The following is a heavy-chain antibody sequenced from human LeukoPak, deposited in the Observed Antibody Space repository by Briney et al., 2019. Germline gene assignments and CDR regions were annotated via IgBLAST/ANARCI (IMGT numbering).Heavy chain of an antibody. J-gene: IGHJ4*02. V-gene: IGHV4-4*02. CDR2: VSVGGST. D-gene: IGHD6-19*01. Sequence: PSETLSLTCAVSSDFFSTSHWWNWVRQSPGEGLEWIGEVSVGGSTNYNPTLKSRITMSLDKSKNQFSLNLNSVTAADTAVYYCARVIPHGWRQSDHWGQGILVIVSS. CDR3: ARVIPHGWRQSDH. CDR1: SDFFSTSHW.